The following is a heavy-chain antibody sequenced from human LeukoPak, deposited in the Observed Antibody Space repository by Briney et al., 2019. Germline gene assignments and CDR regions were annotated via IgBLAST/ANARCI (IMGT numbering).Heavy chain of an antibody. D-gene: IGHD2-15*01. J-gene: IGHJ4*02. CDR3: ARVVVVAATQDY. CDR2: ISAYNGNT. Sequence: ASVKVSCKASGYTFTSYGISWVRRAPGQGLEWMGWISAYNGNTNYAQKLQGRVTVTTDTSTSTAYMELRSLRSDDTAVYYCARVVVVAATQDYWGQGTLVTVSS. CDR1: GYTFTSYG. V-gene: IGHV1-18*01.